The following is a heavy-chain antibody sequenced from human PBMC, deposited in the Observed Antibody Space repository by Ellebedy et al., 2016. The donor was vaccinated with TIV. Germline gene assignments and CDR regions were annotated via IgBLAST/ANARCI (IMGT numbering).Heavy chain of an antibody. CDR1: GYTFSNYF. V-gene: IGHV1-46*01. CDR2: INPSGGST. CDR3: ARVYSSGWYKDSDWFDP. D-gene: IGHD6-19*01. J-gene: IGHJ5*02. Sequence: AASVKVSCKASGYTFSNYFVHWVRQAPGQGLEWMGIINPSGGSTSYAQKFQGRVTMTRDTSTSTVYMELSSLRSEDTAVYYCARVYSSGWYKDSDWFDPWGQGTLVTVSS.